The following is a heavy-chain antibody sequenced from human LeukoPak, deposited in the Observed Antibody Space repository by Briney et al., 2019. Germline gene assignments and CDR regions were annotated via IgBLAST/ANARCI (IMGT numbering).Heavy chain of an antibody. J-gene: IGHJ3*02. V-gene: IGHV4-39*07. CDR2: IYYSGST. Sequence: SETLSLTCTVSGGSISSSSYYWGWIRQPPGKGLEWIGSIYYSGSTYYSPSLKSRVTISVDTSKNQFSLKLSSVTAADTAVYYCARCIAAAANDASDIWGQGTMVTVSS. D-gene: IGHD6-13*01. CDR1: GGSISSSSYY. CDR3: ARCIAAAANDASDI.